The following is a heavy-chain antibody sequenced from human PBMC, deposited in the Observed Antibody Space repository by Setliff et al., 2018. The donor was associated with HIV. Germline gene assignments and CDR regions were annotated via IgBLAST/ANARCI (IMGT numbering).Heavy chain of an antibody. CDR3: AKEKTPSTGFFY. D-gene: IGHD3-10*01. V-gene: IGHV3-7*04. CDR2: IKQDGSEE. J-gene: IGHJ4*02. Sequence: GGSLRLSCAASGFTFSTYWMIWVRQAPGKGLEWVAKIKQDGSEEYYVDSVKGRFTISRDNSKNTLYLQMNSLRAEDTAVYYCAKEKTPSTGFFYWGQGTLVTVSS. CDR1: GFTFSTYW.